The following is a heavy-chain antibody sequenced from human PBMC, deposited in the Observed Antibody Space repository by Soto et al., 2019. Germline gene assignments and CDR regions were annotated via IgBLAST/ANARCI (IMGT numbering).Heavy chain of an antibody. CDR1: GFTFSSYG. V-gene: IGHV3-48*02. J-gene: IGHJ4*02. D-gene: IGHD6-13*01. CDR3: ARGGAGRPDY. Sequence: EVQLVHSGGGLVQPGGSLRLSCAASGFTFSSYGMNWVRQAPGKGLEWVSYINSGAVTTNYADSVKGRFTISRDNAKSSLYLQLNSLRDDDTAVYYCARGGAGRPDYWGQGTLVIVSS. CDR2: INSGAVTT.